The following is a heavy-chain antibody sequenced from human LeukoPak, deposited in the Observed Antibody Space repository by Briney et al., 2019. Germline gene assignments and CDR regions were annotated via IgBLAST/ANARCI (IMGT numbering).Heavy chain of an antibody. Sequence: ASVKVSCKASGYTFTSYGISWVRQAPGQGLEWMGWISAYNGNTNYAQKLQGRVTMTTDTSTSTAYMELRSLRSDDTAVYYCASYALSRRPGPQRDYWGQGTLVTVSS. J-gene: IGHJ4*02. CDR2: ISAYNGNT. V-gene: IGHV1-18*01. CDR1: GYTFTSYG. CDR3: ASYALSRRPGPQRDY. D-gene: IGHD2-2*01.